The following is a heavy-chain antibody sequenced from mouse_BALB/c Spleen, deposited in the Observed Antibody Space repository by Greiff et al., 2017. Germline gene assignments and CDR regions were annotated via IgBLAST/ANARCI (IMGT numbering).Heavy chain of an antibody. D-gene: IGHD2-1*01. V-gene: IGHV5-17*02. CDR1: GFTFSSFG. CDR3: ARRGNYSYYYAMDY. CDR2: ISSGSSTI. Sequence: DVMLVESGGGLVQPGGSRKLSCAASGFTFSSFGMHWVRQAPEKGLEWVAYISSGSSTIYYADTVKGRFTISRDNPKNTLFLQMTSLRSEDTAMYYCARRGNYSYYYAMDYWGQGTSVTVSS. J-gene: IGHJ4*01.